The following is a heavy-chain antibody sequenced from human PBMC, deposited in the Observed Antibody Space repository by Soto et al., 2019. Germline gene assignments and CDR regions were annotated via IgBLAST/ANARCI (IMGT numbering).Heavy chain of an antibody. J-gene: IGHJ4*02. CDR1: EFTFSTYA. CDR2: ISGSGGST. D-gene: IGHD6-13*01. CDR3: AKSYSSNWYDYFDC. V-gene: IGHV3-23*01. Sequence: EVQLLESGGGLVQPGGSLRLSCAASEFTFSTYAMSWVRQARGKGLEWVSAISGSGGSTYYADSVKGRFTISRDTSKSTLYLQMNSLRAEDTALYYCAKSYSSNWYDYFDCWGQGTLVTVSS.